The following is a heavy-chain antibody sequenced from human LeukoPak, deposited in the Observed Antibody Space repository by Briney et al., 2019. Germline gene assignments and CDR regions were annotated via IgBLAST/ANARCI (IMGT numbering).Heavy chain of an antibody. Sequence: PGGSLRLSCAASGFTFSSYSMNWVRQAPGKGLEWVSSISNDGKYIYYADSVKGRFTISRDNSKNTLYLQMNSLRAEDTAVYYCAKDLAGSYGPTYYMDVWGKGTTVTVSS. V-gene: IGHV3-21*01. D-gene: IGHD1-26*01. CDR3: AKDLAGSYGPTYYMDV. CDR1: GFTFSSYS. CDR2: ISNDGKYI. J-gene: IGHJ6*03.